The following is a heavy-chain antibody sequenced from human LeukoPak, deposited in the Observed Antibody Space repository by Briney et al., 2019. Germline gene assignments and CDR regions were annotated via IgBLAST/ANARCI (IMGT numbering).Heavy chain of an antibody. CDR2: IYYSGST. CDR1: GGSISSYY. V-gene: IGHV4-59*01. J-gene: IGHJ5*02. D-gene: IGHD1-26*01. Sequence: SETLSLTCTVSGGSISSYYWSWIRQPPGKGLEWIGYIYYSGSTNYNPSLKSRVTISVDTSKNQFSLKLSSVTAADTAVYYCARCSGSYYLSWFDPWGQGTLVTVSS. CDR3: ARCSGSYYLSWFDP.